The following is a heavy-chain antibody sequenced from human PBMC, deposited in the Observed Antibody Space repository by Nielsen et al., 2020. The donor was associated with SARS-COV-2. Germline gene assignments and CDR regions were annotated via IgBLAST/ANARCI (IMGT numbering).Heavy chain of an antibody. V-gene: IGHV3-23*01. J-gene: IGHJ6*02. CDR3: TRRVAGGTMDV. CDR2: IGVSGGGT. Sequence: GGSLRLSCAASGFTFSNFAMNWVRQAPGQGLEWVSTIGVSGGGTYYADSLKGRFTISRANSKNTLYLQMNSLGADDTAIYYCTRRVAGGTMDVWGQGTTVTVSS. CDR1: GFTFSNFA. D-gene: IGHD6-19*01.